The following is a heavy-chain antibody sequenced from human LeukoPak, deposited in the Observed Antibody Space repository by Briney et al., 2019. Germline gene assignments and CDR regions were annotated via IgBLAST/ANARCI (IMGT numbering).Heavy chain of an antibody. CDR3: AKDLVAEYSYGSDPDY. V-gene: IGHV3-30*18. D-gene: IGHD5-18*01. J-gene: IGHJ4*02. CDR1: GFTFSSYG. Sequence: GGSLRLFCAASGFTFSSYGMHWVRQAPGKGLEWVAVISYGGSNKYYADSVKGRFTISRDNSKNTLYLQMNSLRAEDTAVYYCAKDLVAEYSYGSDPDYWGQGTLVTVSS. CDR2: ISYGGSNK.